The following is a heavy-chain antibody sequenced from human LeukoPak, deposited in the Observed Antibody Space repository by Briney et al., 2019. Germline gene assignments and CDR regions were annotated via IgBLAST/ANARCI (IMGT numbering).Heavy chain of an antibody. CDR2: IYYSGST. J-gene: IGHJ5*02. V-gene: IGHV4-30-4*01. Sequence: PSQTLSLTCTVSGGSISSGDYYWSWIRQPPGKGLEWIGYIYYSGSTYYNPFLKSRVTISVDTSKNQFSLKLSSVTAADTAVYYCARAGRTYYYDSSGYGFDPWGQGTLVTVSS. CDR1: GGSISSGDYY. D-gene: IGHD3-22*01. CDR3: ARAGRTYYYDSSGYGFDP.